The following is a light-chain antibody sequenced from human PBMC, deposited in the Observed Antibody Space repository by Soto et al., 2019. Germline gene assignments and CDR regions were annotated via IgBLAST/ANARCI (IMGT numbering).Light chain of an antibody. J-gene: IGKJ1*01. V-gene: IGKV3-15*01. CDR1: QTISSRY. CDR3: QKFNKWPWT. CDR2: DAS. Sequence: EIVLTQSPGTLSLSPGERATLSCMTSQTISSRYLAWYQQRPGQAPRLLIYDASMRETGVPPRFSGSGSGTEFTLTISNLQSEDFAIYFCQKFNKWPWTFGQGTKVDIK.